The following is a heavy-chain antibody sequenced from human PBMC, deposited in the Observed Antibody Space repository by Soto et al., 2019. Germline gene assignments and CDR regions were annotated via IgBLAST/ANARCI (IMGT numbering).Heavy chain of an antibody. CDR3: ATIAARPD. V-gene: IGHV3-53*01. CDR1: GFTVSSKY. CDR2: IYSGGST. D-gene: IGHD6-6*01. Sequence: EVQLVESGGGLIHPGGSLRLSCAASGFTVSSKYMTWVRQAPGKGLEWVSVIYSGGSTYYADSVKGRFTISRDNSKNALYLQMNSLRAEDTAVYYCATIAARPDWGQGSLVTVSS. J-gene: IGHJ4*02.